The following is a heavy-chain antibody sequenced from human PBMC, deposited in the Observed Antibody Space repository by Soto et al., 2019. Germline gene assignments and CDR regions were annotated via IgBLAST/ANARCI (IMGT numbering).Heavy chain of an antibody. J-gene: IGHJ5*02. CDR1: GVSISSGGYY. V-gene: IGHV4-31*03. Sequence: SETLSLTCTVSGVSISSGGYYWSWVRQHPGKGLEWIGYIYYSGSTYYNPSLKSRVTISVDTSKNQFSLKLSSVTAADTAVYYCARNVVVPAAMLNWFDPWGQGTLVTVSS. D-gene: IGHD2-2*01. CDR3: ARNVVVPAAMLNWFDP. CDR2: IYYSGST.